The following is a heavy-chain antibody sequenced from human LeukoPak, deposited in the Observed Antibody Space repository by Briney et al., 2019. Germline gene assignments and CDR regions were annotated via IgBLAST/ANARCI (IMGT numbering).Heavy chain of an antibody. D-gene: IGHD3-10*01. J-gene: IGHJ4*02. Sequence: ASVQVSCKTSGYTFTSYYIHWLRQAPGQRFEWMGWSDPKSGATKYEHFQGKVTMTRDTSISTAYMELSRLTSDDTAVYYCARGNFYDNKGYSPELRYWGQGTLVTVSS. CDR1: GYTFTSYY. CDR3: ARGNFYDNKGYSPELRY. CDR2: SDPKSGAT. V-gene: IGHV1-2*02.